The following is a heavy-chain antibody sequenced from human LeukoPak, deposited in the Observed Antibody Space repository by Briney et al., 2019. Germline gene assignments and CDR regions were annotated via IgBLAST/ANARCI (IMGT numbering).Heavy chain of an antibody. D-gene: IGHD3-22*01. J-gene: IGHJ4*02. V-gene: IGHV3-20*04. CDR3: ARADSTRYFLGHFDY. CDR2: INWNGGST. Sequence: PGGSLRLSCAASGFTFDDYGMSWVRQAPGKGLEWVSGINWNGGSTGYADSVKGRFTISRDNAKNSLYLQMNSLRAEGTALYYCARADSTRYFLGHFDYRGQGTLVTVSS. CDR1: GFTFDDYG.